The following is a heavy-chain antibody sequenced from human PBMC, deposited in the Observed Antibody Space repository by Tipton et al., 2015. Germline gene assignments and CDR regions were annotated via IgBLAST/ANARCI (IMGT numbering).Heavy chain of an antibody. J-gene: IGHJ3*02. D-gene: IGHD3-22*01. CDR2: IYPGDSHT. Sequence: QLVQSGAEMKKPGESLKISCKASGYTFTNYWIGWVRQMPGKGLEWMGIIYPGDSHTRYNPSFEGHVTISADKSISTAYLQWSSLKASDTAMYYCARHVSFYYDTHGYDALDIWAQGTRVTFSS. V-gene: IGHV5-51*01. CDR1: GYTFTNYW. CDR3: ARHVSFYYDTHGYDALDI.